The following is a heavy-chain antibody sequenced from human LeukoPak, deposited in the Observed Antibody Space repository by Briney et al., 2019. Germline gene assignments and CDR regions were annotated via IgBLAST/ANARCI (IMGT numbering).Heavy chain of an antibody. Sequence: ASVKVSCKASGYTFTAYYIHWVRQAPGQGLEWMGRVHPNSGGTDYAQKFQGRVTMTRDTSISTVYVELSSLESDDTAVYYCPRDNRGFDYLWGSYGYRPWDNWGQGTLVTVSS. CDR1: GYTFTAYY. V-gene: IGHV1-2*06. CDR3: PRDNRGFDYLWGSYGYRPWDN. D-gene: IGHD3-16*01. J-gene: IGHJ4*02. CDR2: VHPNSGGT.